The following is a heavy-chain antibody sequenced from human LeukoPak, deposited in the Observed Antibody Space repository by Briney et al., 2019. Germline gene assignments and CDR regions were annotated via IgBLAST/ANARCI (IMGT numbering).Heavy chain of an antibody. D-gene: IGHD1-26*01. V-gene: IGHV3-23*01. CDR3: AKDLLLGATPYDAFDI. CDR2: ISGSGGST. CDR1: GFTFSSYA. Sequence: RTGGSLRLSCAASGFTFSSYAMYWVRQAPGKGLEWVSSISGSGGSTYYVDSVKGRFTISRDNSENTLYLQMSSLRAEDTAVYYCAKDLLLGATPYDAFDIWGQGTMVTVSS. J-gene: IGHJ3*02.